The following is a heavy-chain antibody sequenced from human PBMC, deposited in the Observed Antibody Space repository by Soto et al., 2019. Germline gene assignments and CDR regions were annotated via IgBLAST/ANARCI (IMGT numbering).Heavy chain of an antibody. CDR2: INANNGGA. CDR3: ARVPVSDFVWGSYRYTFDY. V-gene: IGHV1-2*02. J-gene: IGHJ4*02. Sequence: QVQLVQSGAEVKKPGASVKVSCKASGYTFTDYHIHWVRQAPGQGLEFMGWINANNGGAGSAQQFQGRVTVTRDTSITTVYMELSNLRSDDTAVYYCARVPVSDFVWGSYRYTFDYWGQGTLVTVSS. D-gene: IGHD3-16*02. CDR1: GYTFTDYH.